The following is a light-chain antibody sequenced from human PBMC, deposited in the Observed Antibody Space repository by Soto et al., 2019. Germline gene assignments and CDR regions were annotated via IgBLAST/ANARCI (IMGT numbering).Light chain of an antibody. Sequence: EIVLTQSPGTLSLSPGERVTLSCRASQSVSSSYLAWYQQKPGQAPRLLIYGASSRATGIPDRFSGSGSGTDFTLTISRLQPEDFATYFCQQSYTTPVYTFGQGTKLEIK. J-gene: IGKJ2*01. V-gene: IGKV3-20*01. CDR3: QQSYTTPVYT. CDR1: QSVSSSY. CDR2: GAS.